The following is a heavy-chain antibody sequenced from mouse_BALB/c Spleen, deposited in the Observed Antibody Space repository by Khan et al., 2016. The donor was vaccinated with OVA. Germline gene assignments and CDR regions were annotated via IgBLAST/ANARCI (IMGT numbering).Heavy chain of an antibody. CDR3: ARQPYYHYYIMDY. Sequence: VQLLESGPGLVAPSQTLSITCTTSGFSLTNYGVHWVRQPPGKGLEWLAVIWSDGSITYCSDHKPRLGISKDNSTSQVVLKMNSLQTDDTAMYYCARQPYYHYYIMDYWGQGTSVTVSS. D-gene: IGHD2-10*01. CDR1: GFSLTNYG. V-gene: IGHV2-6-1*01. CDR2: IWSDGSI. J-gene: IGHJ4*01.